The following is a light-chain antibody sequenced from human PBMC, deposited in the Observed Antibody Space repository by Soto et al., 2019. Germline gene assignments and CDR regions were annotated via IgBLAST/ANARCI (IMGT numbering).Light chain of an antibody. CDR1: PGISSW. Sequence: DIQMTQSPSSVSASVGDRVTITCRESPGISSWLAWYQQKPGKAPKLLIYAASSLKSGVPSRFSGSGSGTDFTLTISSLQPEDCATYYCQQGNSFSFTSGPGTKVDIK. CDR3: QQGNSFSFT. J-gene: IGKJ3*01. CDR2: AAS. V-gene: IGKV1-12*01.